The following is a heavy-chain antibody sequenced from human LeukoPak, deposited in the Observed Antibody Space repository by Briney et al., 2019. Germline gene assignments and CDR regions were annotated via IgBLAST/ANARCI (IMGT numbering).Heavy chain of an antibody. CDR1: GGTFSSYA. CDR2: IIPILGIA. CDR3: ASCSSTSCYRGANY. V-gene: IGHV1-69*04. D-gene: IGHD2-2*01. J-gene: IGHJ4*02. Sequence: ASVKVSCKASGGTFSSYAISWVRQAPGQGLEWMGRIIPILGIANYAQKFQGRVTITADKSTSTAYMELSSLRSEDTAVYYCASCSSTSCYRGANYWGQGTLVTVSS.